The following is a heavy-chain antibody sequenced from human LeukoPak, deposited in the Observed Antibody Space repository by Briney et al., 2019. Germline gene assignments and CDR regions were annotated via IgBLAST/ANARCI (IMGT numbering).Heavy chain of an antibody. D-gene: IGHD6-13*01. V-gene: IGHV1-69*05. CDR3: ARESLEQQLPHSSGFDP. J-gene: IGHJ5*02. CDR2: IIPIFGTA. CDR1: GGTFSSYA. Sequence: ASVKVSCEASGGTFSSYAISWVRQAPGQGLEWMGGIIPIFGTANYAQKFQGRVTITTDESTSTAYMELSSLRSEDTAVYYCARESLEQQLPHSSGFDPWGQGTLVTVSS.